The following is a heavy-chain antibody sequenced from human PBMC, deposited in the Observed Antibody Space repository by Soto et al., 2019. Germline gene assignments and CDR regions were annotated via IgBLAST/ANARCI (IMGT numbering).Heavy chain of an antibody. CDR3: ARDIVVVPAATSLSKPSYGMDV. D-gene: IGHD2-2*01. CDR1: GFTFSSYA. J-gene: IGHJ6*02. CDR2: ISYDGSNK. Sequence: QVQLVESGGGVVQPGRSLRLSCAASGFTFSSYAMHWVRQAPGKGLEWVAVISYDGSNKYYADSVKGRFTISRDNSKNTLYLQMNSLRAEDTAVYYCARDIVVVPAATSLSKPSYGMDVWGQGTTVTVSS. V-gene: IGHV3-30-3*01.